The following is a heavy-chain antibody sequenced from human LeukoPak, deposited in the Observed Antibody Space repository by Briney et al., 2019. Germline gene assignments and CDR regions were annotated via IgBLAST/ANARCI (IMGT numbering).Heavy chain of an antibody. J-gene: IGHJ4*02. CDR1: GFTFRDYY. D-gene: IGHD5-18*01. V-gene: IGHV3-23*01. CDR3: AKNTGQTSEYSYGFDY. CDR2: ISGNGGST. Sequence: GGSLRLSCAASGFTFRDYYMSWVRQAPGRGLEGVSDISGNGGSTYYADSVKGRFTIYRDNYKNMVYLQMNSLRVEDTAVYYCAKNTGQTSEYSYGFDYWGQGTLVTVSS.